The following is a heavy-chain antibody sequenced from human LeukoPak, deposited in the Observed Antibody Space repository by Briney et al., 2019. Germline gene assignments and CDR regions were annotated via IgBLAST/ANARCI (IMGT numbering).Heavy chain of an antibody. CDR3: ARGRGWLQSTPFDY. D-gene: IGHD5-24*01. CDR1: GDSISTYY. Sequence: SETLSLTCTVSGDSISTYYWSWIRQPPGKGLEWVGYIYYSGSTNYNPPLKSRVTMSVDTSKNQFSLKLSSVTAADTAVYYCARGRGWLQSTPFDYWGQGTLVTVSS. V-gene: IGHV4-59*01. CDR2: IYYSGST. J-gene: IGHJ4*02.